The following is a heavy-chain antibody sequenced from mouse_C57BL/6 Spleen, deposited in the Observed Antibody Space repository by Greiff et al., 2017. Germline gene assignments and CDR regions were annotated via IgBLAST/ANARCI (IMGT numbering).Heavy chain of an antibody. D-gene: IGHD1-1*01. Sequence: VQLQESGAELVRPGASVTLSCKASGYTFTDYEMHWVKQTPVHGLEWIGAIDPETGGTAYNQKFKGKAILTADKSSSTAYMELRSLTSEDSAVYYCTRSSYYYGSTWYFGVWGTRTTVTVSS. CDR3: TRSSYYYGSTWYFGV. J-gene: IGHJ1*03. V-gene: IGHV1-15*01. CDR2: IDPETGGT. CDR1: GYTFTDYE.